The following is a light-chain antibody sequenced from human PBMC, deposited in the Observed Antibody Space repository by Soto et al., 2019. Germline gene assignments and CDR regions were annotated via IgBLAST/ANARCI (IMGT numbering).Light chain of an antibody. J-gene: IGKJ5*01. CDR3: QQRNNWPRIT. CDR1: QSVRSRY. Sequence: ETVLTQSPGTLSLSPGERATLSCRASQSVRSRYLAWYQQKPGQAPRLLISGASSRATGIPDRFSGSGSGTDFTLTISSLEPEDLAVYYCQQRNNWPRITFGQGTRLEIK. V-gene: IGKV3D-20*02. CDR2: GAS.